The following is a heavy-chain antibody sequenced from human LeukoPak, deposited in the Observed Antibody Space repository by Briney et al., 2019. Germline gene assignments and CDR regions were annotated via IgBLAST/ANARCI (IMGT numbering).Heavy chain of an antibody. Sequence: GGSLRLSCAASGFTFSDYYMSWIRQAPGKGLELVANIKQDRSEKYYVDSVKGRFTISRDNAKNSLYLQMNSLRAEDTAVYYCARLREIPVFGVVTKSTSYFDYWGQGTLVTVSS. CDR2: IKQDRSEK. J-gene: IGHJ4*02. V-gene: IGHV3-7*01. CDR1: GFTFSDYY. D-gene: IGHD3-3*01. CDR3: ARLREIPVFGVVTKSTSYFDY.